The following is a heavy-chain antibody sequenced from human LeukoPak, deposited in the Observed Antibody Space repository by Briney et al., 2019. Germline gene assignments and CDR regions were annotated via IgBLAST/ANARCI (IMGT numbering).Heavy chain of an antibody. D-gene: IGHD3-9*01. V-gene: IGHV4-38-2*02. CDR2: AHHSGST. CDR3: ARVFDSGYLDWHFDY. Sequence: SETLSLTCIVFDYFISSGFYWAWIRQPPGKGLEWICNAHHSGSTYYNPPLKSRVTISVDTSNNQFSLKLSSVTAADTAVYYCARVFDSGYLDWHFDYWGQGTLVTVSS. CDR1: DYFISSGFY. J-gene: IGHJ4*02.